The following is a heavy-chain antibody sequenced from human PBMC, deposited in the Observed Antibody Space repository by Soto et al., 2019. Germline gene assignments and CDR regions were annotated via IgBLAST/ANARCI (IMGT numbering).Heavy chain of an antibody. CDR2: IIPIFGTA. J-gene: IGHJ3*02. CDR3: SIDFVGVMSGGGDAFAI. Sequence: QVQLVQSGAEVKKPGSSVKVSCKASGGTFSSYAISWVRQAPGQGLEWMGGIIPIFGTANYAQKFQGRVTITTEEYTNTPYMALSSLSSEETVVYYWSIDFVGVMSGGGDAFAIWGQGTMVTV. CDR1: GGTFSSYA. D-gene: IGHD2-15*01. V-gene: IGHV1-69*01.